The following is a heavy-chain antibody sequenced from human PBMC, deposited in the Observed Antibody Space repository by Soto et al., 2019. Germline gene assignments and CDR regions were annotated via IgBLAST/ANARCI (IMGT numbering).Heavy chain of an antibody. CDR2: ISWNSGSI. J-gene: IGHJ4*02. CDR1: GFTFDDYA. CDR3: AKDILDTGTSVDY. Sequence: VQLVESGGGLVQPGRSLRLSCAASGFTFDDYAMHWVRQAPGKGLEWVSGISWNSGSIGYADSVKGRFTISRDNAKNSLYLQMNSLRAEDTALYYCAKDILDTGTSVDYWGQGTLVTVSS. V-gene: IGHV3-9*01. D-gene: IGHD1-7*01.